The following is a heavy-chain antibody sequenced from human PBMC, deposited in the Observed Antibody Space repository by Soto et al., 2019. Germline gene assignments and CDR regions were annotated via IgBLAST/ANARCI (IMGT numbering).Heavy chain of an antibody. CDR3: ARGGDWNDFYYYYMDV. CDR1: GGSISSYY. CDR2: IYYSGST. Sequence: SETLSLTCTVSGGSISSYYWSWIRQPPGKGLEWIGYIYYSGSTNYNPSLKSRVTISVDTSKNQFSLKLSSVTAADTAVYYCARGGDWNDFYYYYMDVWGKGTTVTVSS. D-gene: IGHD1-1*01. J-gene: IGHJ6*03. V-gene: IGHV4-59*01.